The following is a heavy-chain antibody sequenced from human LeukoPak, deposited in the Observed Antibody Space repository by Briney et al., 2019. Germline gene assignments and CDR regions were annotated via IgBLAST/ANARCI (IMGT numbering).Heavy chain of an antibody. V-gene: IGHV1-18*01. Sequence: ASVKVSCKASGYTFTSYGISWVRQAPGQGLELMGWISAYNGNTHYAQKLQGRVTMTTDTSTSTAYMELRRLRSEDTGVYYCAIFSFDMVRGVTDVDYWGQGTLVTVSS. CDR2: ISAYNGNT. D-gene: IGHD3-10*01. J-gene: IGHJ4*02. CDR3: AIFSFDMVRGVTDVDY. CDR1: GYTFTSYG.